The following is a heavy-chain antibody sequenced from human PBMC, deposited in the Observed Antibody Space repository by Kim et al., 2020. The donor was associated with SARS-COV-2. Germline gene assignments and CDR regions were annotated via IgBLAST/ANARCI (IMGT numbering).Heavy chain of an antibody. CDR1: GGSFSGYY. CDR3: ARAPYCGGDCYPSFFDY. D-gene: IGHD2-21*02. V-gene: IGHV4-34*01. CDR2: INHSGST. J-gene: IGHJ4*02. Sequence: SETLSLTCAVYGGSFSGYYWSWIRQPPGKGLEWIGEINHSGSTNYNPSLKSRVTISVDTSKNQFSLKLSSVTAADTAVYYCARAPYCGGDCYPSFFDYWGQGTLVTVSS.